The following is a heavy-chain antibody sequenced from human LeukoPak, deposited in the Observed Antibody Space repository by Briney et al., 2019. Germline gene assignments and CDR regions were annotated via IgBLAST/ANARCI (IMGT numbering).Heavy chain of an antibody. CDR2: IYHSGST. V-gene: IGHV4-38-2*01. CDR1: GYSISSGYY. CDR3: ARRSRNNWSHEY. D-gene: IGHD1-1*01. Sequence: SETLSLTCVVSGYSISSGYYWGWIRQPPGKGLEWIGSIYHSGSTYHNPSLKSRVTISLDTPKNQFSLKLNSVTAADTAVYYCARRSRNNWSHEYWGQGTLVTVSS. J-gene: IGHJ4*02.